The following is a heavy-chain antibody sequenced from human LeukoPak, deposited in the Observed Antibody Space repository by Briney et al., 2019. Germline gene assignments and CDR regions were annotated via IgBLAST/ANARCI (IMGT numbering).Heavy chain of an antibody. CDR3: ARDHGMITFGGLSRGYRAFDI. D-gene: IGHD3-16*01. CDR1: GDSVSSNSAA. Sequence: SQTLSLTCAISGDSVSSNSAAWNWIRQSPSRGLEWLGRTYYRSKWYNDYAVSAKSRITINPDTSKNQFSLQLNSVTPEDTAVYYCARDHGMITFGGLSRGYRAFDIWGQGTMVTVSS. V-gene: IGHV6-1*01. CDR2: TYYRSKWYN. J-gene: IGHJ3*02.